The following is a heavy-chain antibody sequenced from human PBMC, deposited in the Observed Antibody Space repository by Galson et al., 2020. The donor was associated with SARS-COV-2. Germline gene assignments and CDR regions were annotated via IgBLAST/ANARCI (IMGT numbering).Heavy chain of an antibody. CDR1: GFPFSTYA. J-gene: IGHJ1*01. D-gene: IGHD6-6*01. V-gene: IGHV3-30*01. Sequence: GESLKISCAASGFPFSTYAMHWVRQAPGKGLEWVAAISYDGSYKHDVDSLKGRFTISRDNSKNTLYLQMNSLRPKDTAVYYCASSPSIAGSGTRFSFQHWGQGTLVTVSS. CDR3: ASSPSIAGSGTRFSFQH. CDR2: ISYDGSYK.